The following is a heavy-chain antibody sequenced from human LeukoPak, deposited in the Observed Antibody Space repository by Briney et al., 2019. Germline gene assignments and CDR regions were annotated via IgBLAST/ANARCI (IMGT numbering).Heavy chain of an antibody. D-gene: IGHD3-10*01. CDR2: IRYDGTNK. CDR3: AKSPGYYGSGSEYMDV. V-gene: IGHV3-30*02. Sequence: GGSLRLSCAASGFIFTNYGMHWVRQAPGKGLEWVAFIRYDGTNKYYADSVKGRFTISKDNAKNSLYLQMNSLRAEDTALYYCAKSPGYYGSGSEYMDVWAKGPRSPSP. J-gene: IGHJ6*03. CDR1: GFIFTNYG.